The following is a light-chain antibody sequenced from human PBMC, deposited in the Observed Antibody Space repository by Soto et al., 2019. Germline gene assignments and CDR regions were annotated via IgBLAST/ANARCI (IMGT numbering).Light chain of an antibody. CDR2: DVS. V-gene: IGLV2-14*03. CDR1: SSDVGGYNY. J-gene: IGLJ1*01. Sequence: QSDLTQPAYVSGSPGQSITISCTGTSSDVGGYNYVSWYQSHPGEAPKLIIYDVSNRPSGVSDRFSGSKSGNTASLTISGLQAEDEADYYCSSYTSSISYVFGTGTKVTVL. CDR3: SSYTSSISYV.